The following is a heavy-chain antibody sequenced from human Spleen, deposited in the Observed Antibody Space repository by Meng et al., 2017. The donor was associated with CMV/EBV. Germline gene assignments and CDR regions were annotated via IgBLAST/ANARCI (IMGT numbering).Heavy chain of an antibody. D-gene: IGHD4-17*01. V-gene: IGHV3-11*06. CDR3: ARGHGRDPQSMDV. J-gene: IGHJ6*02. CDR2: ISGESSYI. CDR1: GFTVSENY. Sequence: GESLKISCAASGFTVSENYMSWVRQAPGKGLEWVSCISGESSYIDDADSVKGRFIISRDNDRDSLYLQMNSLRVEDTAVYYCARGHGRDPQSMDVWGQGTTVTVSS.